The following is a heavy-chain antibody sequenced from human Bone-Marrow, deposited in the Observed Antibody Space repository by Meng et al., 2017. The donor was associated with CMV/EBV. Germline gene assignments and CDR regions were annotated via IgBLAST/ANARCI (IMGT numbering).Heavy chain of an antibody. V-gene: IGHV3-20*04. CDR2: INWNGGST. J-gene: IGHJ4*02. CDR3: ARGGVSGRTTSAFDF. Sequence: GESLKISCAASGFTFDNYDLSWVRQVPGKGLEWVAGINWNGGSTAYAESAKGRFTISRDNAKGSLYLQMNSLGAEDTALYYCARGGVSGRTTSAFDFWGQGTLVTVSS. D-gene: IGHD3-16*01. CDR1: GFTFDNYD.